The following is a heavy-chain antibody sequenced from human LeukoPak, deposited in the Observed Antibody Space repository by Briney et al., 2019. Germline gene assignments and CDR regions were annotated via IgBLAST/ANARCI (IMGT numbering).Heavy chain of an antibody. CDR2: INHSGST. CDR3: ASESAD. V-gene: IGHV4-34*01. J-gene: IGHJ4*02. CDR1: GGSFSGYY. Sequence: SETLSLTCAVYGGSFSGYYWSWIRQPPGKGLEWSGEINHSGSTNYNPSLKSRVTISVDTSKAQFYLKLNSVPAAESAAYYCASESADWGQGTLVTVSS.